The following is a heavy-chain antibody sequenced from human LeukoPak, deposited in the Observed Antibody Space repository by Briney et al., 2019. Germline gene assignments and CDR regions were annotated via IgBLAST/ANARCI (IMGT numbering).Heavy chain of an antibody. CDR1: GFTFSSYA. V-gene: IGHV3-23*01. CDR3: AKDLTFGGEYYFDY. J-gene: IGHJ4*02. D-gene: IGHD3-16*01. CDR2: ISGSGGST. Sequence: GGSLRLSCAASGFTFSSYAMSWVRQAPGKGLEWVSAISGSGGSTYYAESVKGRFTIFRHNSKITLYLQMNSLRAEDTAVYYCAKDLTFGGEYYFDYWGQGTLVTVSS.